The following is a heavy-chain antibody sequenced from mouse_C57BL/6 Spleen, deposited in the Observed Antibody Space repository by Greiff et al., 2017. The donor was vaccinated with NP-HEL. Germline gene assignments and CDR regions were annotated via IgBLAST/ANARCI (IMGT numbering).Heavy chain of an antibody. CDR3: ARKSSYGFAY. D-gene: IGHD1-1*01. CDR2: IHPNSGST. V-gene: IGHV1-64*01. CDR1: GYTFTSYW. Sequence: VQLQQSGAELVKPGASVKLSCKASGYTFTSYWMHWVKQRPGQGLEWIGMIHPNSGSTNYNEKFKSKATLTVDKSSSTADMQLSSLTSEDSAVYYCARKSSYGFAYWGQGTLVTVSA. J-gene: IGHJ3*01.